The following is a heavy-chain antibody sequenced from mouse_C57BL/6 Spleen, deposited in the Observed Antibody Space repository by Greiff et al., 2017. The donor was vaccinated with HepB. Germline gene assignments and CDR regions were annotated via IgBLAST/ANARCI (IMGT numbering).Heavy chain of an antibody. J-gene: IGHJ2*01. CDR2: IDPETGGT. CDR1: GYTFTDYE. Sequence: LVESGAELVRPGASVTLSCKASGYTFTDYEMHWVKQTPVHGLEWIGAIDPETGGTAYNQKFKGKAILTADKSSSTAYMELRSLTSEDSAVYYCTREEGDYFDYWGQGTTLTVSS. V-gene: IGHV1-15*01. CDR3: TREEGDYFDY.